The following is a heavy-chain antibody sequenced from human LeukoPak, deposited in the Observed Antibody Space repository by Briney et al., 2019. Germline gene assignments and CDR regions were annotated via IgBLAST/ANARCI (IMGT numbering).Heavy chain of an antibody. CDR2: ISGSGGST. V-gene: IGHV3-23*01. CDR1: GFTFSSYA. D-gene: IGHD3-3*01. J-gene: IGHJ4*02. Sequence: GGSLRLSCAASGFTFSSYAMSWVRQAPGKGLEWVSAISGSGGSTYYADSVKGRFTISRDNSKNTLYLQMNSLRAEDTAVYYCVKGYDFWSGYSLTYYFDYWGQGTLVTVSS. CDR3: VKGYDFWSGYSLTYYFDY.